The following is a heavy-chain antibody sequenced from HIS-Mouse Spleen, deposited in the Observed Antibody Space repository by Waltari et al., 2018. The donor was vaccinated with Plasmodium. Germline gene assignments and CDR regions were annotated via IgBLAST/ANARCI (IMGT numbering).Heavy chain of an antibody. CDR3: AKLCYYGSGSYYHDAFDI. V-gene: IGHV3-33*06. Sequence: QVQLVESGGGVVQPGRSLRLSCAASGFTFSSYGMHWVRQAPGKGLEWVSVIWYDGSNKYYADSVKGRFTISRDNSKNTLYLQMNSLRAEDTAVYYCAKLCYYGSGSYYHDAFDIWDQGTMVTVSS. J-gene: IGHJ3*02. D-gene: IGHD3-10*01. CDR2: IWYDGSNK. CDR1: GFTFSSYG.